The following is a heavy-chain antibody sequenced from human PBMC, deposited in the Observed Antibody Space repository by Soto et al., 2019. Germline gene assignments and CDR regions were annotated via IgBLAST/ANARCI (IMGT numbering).Heavy chain of an antibody. CDR3: ASNSLGYCSGGSCLIEEDAFDI. D-gene: IGHD2-15*01. V-gene: IGHV1-69*02. J-gene: IGHJ3*02. Sequence: SVKVSCKASGGTFSSYTISWVRQAPGQGLEWMGRIIPILGIANYAQKFQGRVTITADKSTSTAYMELSSLRSEDTAVYYCASNSLGYCSGGSCLIEEDAFDISAQGTLVTVSS. CDR1: GGTFSSYT. CDR2: IIPILGIA.